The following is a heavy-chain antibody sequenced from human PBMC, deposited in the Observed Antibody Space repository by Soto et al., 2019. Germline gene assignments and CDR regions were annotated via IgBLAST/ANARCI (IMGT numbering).Heavy chain of an antibody. Sequence: QVQLVESGGGVVQPGRSLRLSCAASGFTFSSYAMHWVRQAPGKGLEWVSVISYDGSNKYYADSVKGRFTISRDNSKNTLYLPMNSLRAEDTAVYYCARDRDYGILTGIVGYYFDYWGQGTLVTVSS. CDR2: ISYDGSNK. V-gene: IGHV3-30-3*01. CDR3: ARDRDYGILTGIVGYYFDY. CDR1: GFTFSSYA. D-gene: IGHD3-9*01. J-gene: IGHJ4*02.